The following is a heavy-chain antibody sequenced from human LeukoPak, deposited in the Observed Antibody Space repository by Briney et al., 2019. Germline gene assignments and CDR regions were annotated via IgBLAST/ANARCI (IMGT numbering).Heavy chain of an antibody. CDR1: GYTFTSYA. CDR3: ARVAPYPSVGIAVEEYFDY. V-gene: IGHV1-3*01. D-gene: IGHD2-15*01. CDR2: INAGNGNT. Sequence: GASVKVSCKASGYTFTSYAMHWERQAPGQRLEWMGWINAGNGNTKYSQKFQGRVTITRDTSASTAYMELSSLRSEDTAVYYCARVAPYPSVGIAVEEYFDYWGQGTLVTVSS. J-gene: IGHJ4*02.